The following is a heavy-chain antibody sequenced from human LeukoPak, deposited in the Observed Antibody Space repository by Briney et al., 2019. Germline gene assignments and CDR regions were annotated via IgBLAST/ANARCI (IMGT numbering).Heavy chain of an antibody. J-gene: IGHJ6*03. V-gene: IGHV4-39*07. Sequence: SETLSLTCTVSGVSISSSSYYWGWIRQPPGKGLEWIGTIYYSGSTYYNPSLKSRVTISVDTSKNQFSLKLSSVTAADTAVYYCARGVLYYDILTGYLDYYMDVWGKGTTVTISS. D-gene: IGHD3-9*01. CDR3: ARGVLYYDILTGYLDYYMDV. CDR1: GVSISSSSYY. CDR2: IYYSGST.